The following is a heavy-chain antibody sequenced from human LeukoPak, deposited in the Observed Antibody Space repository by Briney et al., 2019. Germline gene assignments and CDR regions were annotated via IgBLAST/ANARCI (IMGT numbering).Heavy chain of an antibody. CDR3: TRGSIAYYYMDV. V-gene: IGHV4-38-2*02. CDR2: IYHSGST. CDR1: DYSISSGYY. J-gene: IGHJ6*03. Sequence: SETLSLTCTVSDYSISSGYYWGWIRQPPGKGLEWIGSIYHSGSTYYNPSLKSRVTISVDTSKNQFSLKLSSVTAADTAVYYCTRGSIAYYYMDVWGKGTTVTISS. D-gene: IGHD3-22*01.